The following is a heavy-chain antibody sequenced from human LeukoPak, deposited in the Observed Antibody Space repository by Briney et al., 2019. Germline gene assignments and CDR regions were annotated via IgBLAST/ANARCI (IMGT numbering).Heavy chain of an antibody. J-gene: IGHJ5*02. CDR3: ARDMDSSSSKYRGYNWFDP. Sequence: SETLSLTCTVSGGSISSHYWSWIRQPPGKGLEWIGYIYYSGSTNYNPSLKSRVTISVDTSKNQFSLKLSSVTAADTAVYYCARDMDSSSSKYRGYNWFDPWGQGTLVTVSS. D-gene: IGHD6-6*01. CDR2: IYYSGST. CDR1: GGSISSHY. V-gene: IGHV4-59*11.